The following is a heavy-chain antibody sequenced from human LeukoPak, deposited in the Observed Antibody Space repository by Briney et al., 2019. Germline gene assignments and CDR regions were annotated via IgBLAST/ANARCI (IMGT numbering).Heavy chain of an antibody. Sequence: GGSLRLSCAASGFTFNTHAISLVRQAPGKGLEWVAAVSDTGDLRYSANSVKGRFAISRDNSKNTAFLQMYSLRAEDTALYYCVKGGLRSGYSFEDWGQGTLVSVSS. D-gene: IGHD3-9*01. CDR2: VSDTGDLR. CDR1: GFTFNTHA. CDR3: VKGGLRSGYSFED. V-gene: IGHV3-23*01. J-gene: IGHJ4*02.